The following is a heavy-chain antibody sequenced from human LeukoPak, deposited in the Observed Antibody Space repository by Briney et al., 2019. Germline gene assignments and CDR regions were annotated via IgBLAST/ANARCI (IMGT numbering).Heavy chain of an antibody. CDR3: AKDRGGTMVRGVFDY. CDR2: ISGSGGST. J-gene: IGHJ4*02. V-gene: IGHV3-23*01. Sequence: GGSLRLSCAASGFTFSSYAMSWVRQAPGKGLEWVSAISGSGGSTYYADSVKGRFTISGDNSKNTLYLQMNSLRAEDTAVYYCAKDRGGTMVRGVFDYWGQGTLVTVSS. CDR1: GFTFSSYA. D-gene: IGHD3-10*01.